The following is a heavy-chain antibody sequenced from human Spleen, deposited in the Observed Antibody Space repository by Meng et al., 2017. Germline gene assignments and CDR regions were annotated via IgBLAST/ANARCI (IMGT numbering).Heavy chain of an antibody. J-gene: IGHJ4*02. Sequence: GGSLRLSCVASGFTFSTFSMNWVRQVPGKGLECVATIKSDGSEKYYVDSVRGRFTISRDNAENSLYLQMNSLRAEDTAVYYCARSRGQDYWGQGTLVTVSS. CDR1: GFTFSTFS. D-gene: IGHD6-25*01. V-gene: IGHV3-7*01. CDR2: IKSDGSEK. CDR3: ARSRGQDY.